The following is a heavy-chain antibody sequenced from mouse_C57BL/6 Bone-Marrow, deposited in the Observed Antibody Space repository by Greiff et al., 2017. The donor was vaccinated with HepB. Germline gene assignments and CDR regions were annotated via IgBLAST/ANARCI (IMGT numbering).Heavy chain of an antibody. CDR1: GYSITSGYY. Sequence: EVKLQESGPGLVKPSQSLSLTCSVTGYSITSGYYWNWIRQFPGNKLEWMGYISYDGSNNYNPSLKNRISITRDTSKNQFFLKLNSVTTEDTATYYCAREGDYDEGKNFDYWGQGTTLTVSS. CDR2: ISYDGSN. V-gene: IGHV3-6*01. D-gene: IGHD2-4*01. CDR3: AREGDYDEGKNFDY. J-gene: IGHJ2*01.